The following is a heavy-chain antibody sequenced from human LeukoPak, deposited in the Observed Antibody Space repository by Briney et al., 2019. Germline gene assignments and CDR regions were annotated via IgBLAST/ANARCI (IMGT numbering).Heavy chain of an antibody. D-gene: IGHD5-18*01. CDR1: GGSFSGYY. J-gene: IGHJ4*02. V-gene: IGHV4-34*01. CDR3: ARGGYSYGRVFDH. CDR2: INHSGST. Sequence: PSETLSLTCAVYGGSFSGYYWSWIRQPPGKGLEWIGEINHSGSTNYNPSLKSRVTISVDTSKNQFSLKLSSVTAADTAVYYCARGGYSYGRVFDHWGQGTLVTVSS.